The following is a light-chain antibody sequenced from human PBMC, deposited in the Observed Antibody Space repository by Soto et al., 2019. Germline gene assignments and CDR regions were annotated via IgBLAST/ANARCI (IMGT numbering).Light chain of an antibody. Sequence: DIQMTQSPSTLSASVGDRGTTTCRASQSISPWLAWYQQIPGEAPKLLIYKASSLESWVPSRFSGSGSGTEFTLTISSLQPDDVATYYCQQYATYWTFGQGTKV. CDR1: QSISPW. CDR2: KAS. V-gene: IGKV1-5*03. CDR3: QQYATYWT. J-gene: IGKJ1*01.